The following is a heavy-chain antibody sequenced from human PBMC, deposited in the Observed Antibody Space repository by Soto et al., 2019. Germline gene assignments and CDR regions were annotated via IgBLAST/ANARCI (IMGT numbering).Heavy chain of an antibody. CDR2: IIPIFGTA. CDR1: GGTFSSYA. V-gene: IGHV1-69*12. Sequence: QVQLVQSGAEVKKPGSSVKVSCKASGGTFSSYAISWVRQAPGQGLEWMGGIIPIFGTANYAQKFQGRVTITADESXXTXYTXLNSLRSEDTAVYYCARAKSYCISTSCPTSYGMDVWGQGTTVTVSS. J-gene: IGHJ6*02. D-gene: IGHD2-2*01. CDR3: ARAKSYCISTSCPTSYGMDV.